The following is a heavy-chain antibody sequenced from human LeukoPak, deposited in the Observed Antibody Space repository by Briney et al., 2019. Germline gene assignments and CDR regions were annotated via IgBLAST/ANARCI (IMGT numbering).Heavy chain of an antibody. V-gene: IGHV3-72*01. J-gene: IGHJ4*02. CDR3: ARARVTAYTSMVTAIDY. Sequence: PGGSLRLSCAASGFTFSDHYIDWVRQAPGKGLEWVGRTRNKANNYTTEYAASVKGRFRISTDDSKNSLYLQMNSLRAEDTAVYYCARARVTAYTSMVTAIDYWGQGTLVTVSS. CDR1: GFTFSDHY. CDR2: TRNKANNYTT. D-gene: IGHD5-18*01.